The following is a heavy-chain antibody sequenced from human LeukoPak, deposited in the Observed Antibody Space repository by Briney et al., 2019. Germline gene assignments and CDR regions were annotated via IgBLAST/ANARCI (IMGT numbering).Heavy chain of an antibody. CDR3: ARVQYDSSGYYYKRD. CDR1: GYTFTSYD. D-gene: IGHD3-22*01. Sequence: ASVKVSCKASGYTFTSYDINWVRQATGQGLEWMGWMNPNSGNTGYAQKFQGRVTMTRNTSISTAYMQLSSLRSEDTAVYYCARVQYDSSGYYYKRDWGQGTLVTVSS. J-gene: IGHJ4*02. V-gene: IGHV1-8*01. CDR2: MNPNSGNT.